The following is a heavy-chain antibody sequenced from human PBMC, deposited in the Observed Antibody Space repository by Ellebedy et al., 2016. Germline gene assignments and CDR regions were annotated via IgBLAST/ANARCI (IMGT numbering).Heavy chain of an antibody. CDR3: ARAFLSYSSNWFNP. J-gene: IGHJ5*02. V-gene: IGHV4-34*01. D-gene: IGHD6-19*01. CDR1: GGSFSGYY. Sequence: SETLSLTXAVYGGSFSGYYWSWIRQPPGKGLEWIGEINHSGSTNYNPSLKSRVTISVDTSKNQFSLKLSSVTAADTAVYYCARAFLSYSSNWFNPWGQGTLVTVSS. CDR2: INHSGST.